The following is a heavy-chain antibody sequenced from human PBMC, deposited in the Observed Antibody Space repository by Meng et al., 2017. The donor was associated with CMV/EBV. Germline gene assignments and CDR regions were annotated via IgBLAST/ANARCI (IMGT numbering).Heavy chain of an antibody. V-gene: IGHV1-18*01. J-gene: IGHJ4*02. CDR3: ARAPTYYDFWSGYYLFDY. CDR1: GYTFTSYG. Sequence: ASVKVSCKASGYTFTSYGISWVRQAPGQGLEWMGWISAYNGNTNYAQKLQGRVTMTTDTSTSTAYIELRSLRSDDTAVYYCARAPTYYDFWSGYYLFDYWGQGTLVTVSS. D-gene: IGHD3-3*01. CDR2: ISAYNGNT.